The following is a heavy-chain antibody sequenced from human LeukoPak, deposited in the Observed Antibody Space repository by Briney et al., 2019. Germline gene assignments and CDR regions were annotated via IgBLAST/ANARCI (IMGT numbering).Heavy chain of an antibody. CDR2: IDHTGIT. Sequence: SETLSLTCTVSDDSITIYYWSWIRQPPGKGLEWIGYIDHTGITNYNPSLNSRVTISRDTSKNHFSLELSSATAADTAVYFCARGYGSGSYNYYYYYMDAWGKGTTVTISS. D-gene: IGHD3-10*01. V-gene: IGHV4-59*01. CDR3: ARGYGSGSYNYYYYYMDA. CDR1: DDSITIYY. J-gene: IGHJ6*03.